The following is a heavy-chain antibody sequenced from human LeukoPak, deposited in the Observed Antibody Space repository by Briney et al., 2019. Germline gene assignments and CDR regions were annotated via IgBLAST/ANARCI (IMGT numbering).Heavy chain of an antibody. J-gene: IGHJ5*02. CDR3: ARGRTGIDDYLNWFDP. Sequence: GASVKVSCKASGYTFTSYGISWVRQAPGQGLEWMGWISAYNGNTNYAQKLQGRVTMTTDKSTSTAYMELSSLRSEDTAVYYCARGRTGIDDYLNWFDPWGQGTLVTVSS. CDR1: GYTFTSYG. V-gene: IGHV1-18*01. D-gene: IGHD4/OR15-4a*01. CDR2: ISAYNGNT.